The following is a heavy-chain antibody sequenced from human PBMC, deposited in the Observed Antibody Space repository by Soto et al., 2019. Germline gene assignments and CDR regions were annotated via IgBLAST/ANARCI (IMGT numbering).Heavy chain of an antibody. CDR1: GGSISSSNW. CDR3: ARSKAFRPRSGSSWYYYYGMDV. J-gene: IGHJ6*02. CDR2: IYHSGST. V-gene: IGHV4-4*02. D-gene: IGHD6-13*01. Sequence: SDTLSLTCAVSGGSISSSNWWSWVRQPPGKGLEWIGEIYHSGSTNYNPSLKSRVTISVDTSKNQFSLKLSSVTAADTAVYYCARSKAFRPRSGSSWYYYYGMDVWGQGTTVNVSS.